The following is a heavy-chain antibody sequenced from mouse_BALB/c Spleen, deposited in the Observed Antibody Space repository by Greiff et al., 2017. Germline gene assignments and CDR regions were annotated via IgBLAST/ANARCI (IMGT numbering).Heavy chain of an antibody. CDR3: ARREYGNFFAY. CDR2: INPSTGYT. CDR1: GYTFTSYW. J-gene: IGHJ3*01. V-gene: IGHV1-7*01. Sequence: QVQLQQSGAELAKPGASVKMSCKASGYTFTSYWMHWVKQRPGQGLEWIGYINPSTGYTEYNQKFKDKATLTADKSSSTAYMQLSSLTSEDSAVYYCARREYGNFFAYWGQGTLVTVSA. D-gene: IGHD2-10*02.